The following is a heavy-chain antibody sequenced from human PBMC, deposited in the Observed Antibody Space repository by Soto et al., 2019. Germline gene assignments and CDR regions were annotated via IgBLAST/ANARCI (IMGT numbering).Heavy chain of an antibody. J-gene: IGHJ4*02. CDR2: VSAGAIST. CDR1: GFTFNSYA. V-gene: IGHV3-23*01. CDR3: ARGANGDYDY. D-gene: IGHD4-17*01. Sequence: GSLRLSCAASGFTFNSYAMSWVRQAPGRGLEWVSAVSAGAISTYYADSVKGRFTISRDNSKNVLYLQMNGLRGDDMALYFCARGANGDYDYWGQGTLVTVSS.